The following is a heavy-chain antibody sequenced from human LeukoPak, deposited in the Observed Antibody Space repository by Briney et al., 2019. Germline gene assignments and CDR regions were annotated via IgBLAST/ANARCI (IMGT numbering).Heavy chain of an antibody. CDR1: GYSISSGYD. CDR2: ISQSGDT. CDR3: AREDMVDSYYYDSSGLDY. Sequence: SETLSLTCTVSGYSISSGYDWGWMRQAPGKGLEWLASISQSGDTYNNPSLKSRVSLSVDTSKNQLSLKLTSVTAADTAVYYCAREDMVDSYYYDSSGLDYWGQGTLVTVSS. V-gene: IGHV4-38-2*02. D-gene: IGHD3-22*01. J-gene: IGHJ4*02.